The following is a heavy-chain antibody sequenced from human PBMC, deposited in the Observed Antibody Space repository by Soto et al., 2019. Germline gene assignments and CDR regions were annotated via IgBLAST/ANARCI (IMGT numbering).Heavy chain of an antibody. CDR3: ARHGCSGGICYSFLGWYHYNMDV. CDR1: GYTFTGYY. D-gene: IGHD2-15*01. Sequence: QVQLVQSGAEVKKPGASVKVSCKASGYTFTGYYMHWVRQAPGQGLEWMGWINPNSGGTNYAQKFQGRVTMTRDTSISTAYMELSRLRSDDTAVYYCARHGCSGGICYSFLGWYHYNMDVWGQGTTVTVSS. J-gene: IGHJ6*03. V-gene: IGHV1-2*02. CDR2: INPNSGGT.